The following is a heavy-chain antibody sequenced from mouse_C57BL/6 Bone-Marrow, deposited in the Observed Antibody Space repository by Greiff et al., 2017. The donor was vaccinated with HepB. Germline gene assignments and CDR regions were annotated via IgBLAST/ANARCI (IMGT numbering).Heavy chain of an antibody. Sequence: VQLVESGPVLVKPGASVKMSCKASGYTFTDYYMNWVKQSHGKSLEWIGVINPYNGGTSYNQKFKGKATLTVDKSSSTAYMELNSLTSEDSAVYYCARWPGYYFDYWGQGTTLTVSS. CDR3: ARWPGYYFDY. CDR2: INPYNGGT. V-gene: IGHV1-19*01. D-gene: IGHD4-1*01. J-gene: IGHJ2*01. CDR1: GYTFTDYY.